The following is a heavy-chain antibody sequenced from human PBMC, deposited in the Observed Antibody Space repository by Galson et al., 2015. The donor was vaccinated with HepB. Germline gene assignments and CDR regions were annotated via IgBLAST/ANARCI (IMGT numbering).Heavy chain of an antibody. Sequence: SLRLSCAASGFTFSSYAMSWVRQAPGKGLEWVSAISGSGGSTYYADSVKGRFTISRDNSKNTLYLQMNSLRAEDTAVYYCAKGPRTNMITFGGVSYSKDYYYYGMDVWGQGTTVTVSS. CDR2: ISGSGGST. CDR3: AKGPRTNMITFGGVSYSKDYYYYGMDV. CDR1: GFTFSSYA. V-gene: IGHV3-23*01. D-gene: IGHD3-16*01. J-gene: IGHJ6*02.